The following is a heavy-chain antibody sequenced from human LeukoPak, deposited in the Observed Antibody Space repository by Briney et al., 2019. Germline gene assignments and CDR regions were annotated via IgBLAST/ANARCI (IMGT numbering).Heavy chain of an antibody. J-gene: IGHJ4*02. CDR2: INQDGSEK. CDR1: GFTFTTYW. V-gene: IGHV3-7*01. Sequence: GGSLRLSCAASGFTFTTYWMSWVRQAPGKGLEWVADINQDGSEKYYVDSVKGRFTISRDNAKISLYLLMNSLRAEGTAVYYCARNLPHDYWGQGTLVTVSS. CDR3: ARNLPHDY.